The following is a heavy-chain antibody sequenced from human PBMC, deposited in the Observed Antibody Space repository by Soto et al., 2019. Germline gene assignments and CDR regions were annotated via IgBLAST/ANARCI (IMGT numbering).Heavy chain of an antibody. J-gene: IGHJ4*02. CDR3: ARGDGYYYFDY. CDR2: INAGNGNT. D-gene: IGHD3-22*01. Sequence: GASVKVSGKASGYTFTSYAMHWVRQAPGQRLEWMGWINAGNGNTKYSQKFQGRVTITRDTSASTAYMELSSLRSEDTAVYYCARGDGYYYFDYWGQGTLVTVSS. V-gene: IGHV1-3*01. CDR1: GYTFTSYA.